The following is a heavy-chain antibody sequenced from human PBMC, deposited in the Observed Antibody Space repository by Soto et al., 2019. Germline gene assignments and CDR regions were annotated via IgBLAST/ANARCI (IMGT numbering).Heavy chain of an antibody. D-gene: IGHD3-3*01. V-gene: IGHV1-69*06. J-gene: IGHJ5*02. Sequence: QVQLVQSGAEVKKPGSSVKVSCKASGGTFSSYAISWVRQAPGQGLEWMGGIIPIFGTANYAQKFQGRVTITADKSTSTAYMELSRLRSEDTAVYYCALRFLEWLNNWFDPWGQGTLVTVSS. CDR3: ALRFLEWLNNWFDP. CDR2: IIPIFGTA. CDR1: GGTFSSYA.